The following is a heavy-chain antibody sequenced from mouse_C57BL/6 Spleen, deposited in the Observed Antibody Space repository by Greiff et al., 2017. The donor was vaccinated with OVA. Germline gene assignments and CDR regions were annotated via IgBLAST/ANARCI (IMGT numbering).Heavy chain of an antibody. V-gene: IGHV1-50*01. CDR2: IDPSDSYT. J-gene: IGHJ1*03. CDR1: GYTFTSYW. Sequence: QVQLQQPGAELVKPGASVKLSCKASGYTFTSYWMQWVKQRPGQGLEWIGEIDPSDSYTNYNQKFKGKATLTVDTSSSTAYMQLSSLTSEDSAVYYCARSRDGYYEGYFDVWGTGTTVTVSS. CDR3: ARSRDGYYEGYFDV. D-gene: IGHD2-3*01.